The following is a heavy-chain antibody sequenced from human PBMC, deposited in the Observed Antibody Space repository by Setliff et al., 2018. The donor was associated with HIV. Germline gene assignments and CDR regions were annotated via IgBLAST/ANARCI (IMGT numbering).Heavy chain of an antibody. V-gene: IGHV3-7*01. J-gene: IGHJ4*02. CDR2: IKQDGSEK. D-gene: IGHD4-17*01. CDR1: GFTFSNYW. Sequence: GSLRLSCAASGFTFSNYWMSWVRQAPGKGLEWVANIKQDGSEKNYVDSVKGRFTISRDNAKNSLYLQMISLRPEDTAVYYCARFLTTGDYWGQGTLVTVSS. CDR3: ARFLTTGDY.